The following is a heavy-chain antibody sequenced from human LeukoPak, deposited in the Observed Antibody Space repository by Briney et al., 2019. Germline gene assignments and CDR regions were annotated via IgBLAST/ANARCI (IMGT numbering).Heavy chain of an antibody. V-gene: IGHV3-30*18. CDR1: GFTFSSYG. J-gene: IGHJ6*02. D-gene: IGHD2-2*01. CDR3: AKDHRYCSSTSCYPYYYYYYGMDV. Sequence: GRSVRLSCAASGFTFSSYGMHWVRQAPGKGLEWVAVISYDGSNKYYADSVKGRFTISRDNSKNTLYLQMHSLRAEDTAVYYCAKDHRYCSSTSCYPYYYYYYGMDVWGQGTTVTVSS. CDR2: ISYDGSNK.